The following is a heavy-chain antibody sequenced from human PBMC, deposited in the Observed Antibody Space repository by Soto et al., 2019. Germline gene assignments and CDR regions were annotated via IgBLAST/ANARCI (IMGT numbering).Heavy chain of an antibody. CDR1: GGSISSGGYS. V-gene: IGHV4-30-2*01. CDR3: ARAAHCTNGVCYRAWFDP. J-gene: IGHJ5*02. Sequence: QLQLQESGSGLVKPSQTLSLTCAVSGGSISSGGYSWSWIRQPPGKGLAWIGYIDHSGRTYYHPSLNTRVTISVDRNKNQFSLKLSSVTAADTAAYYCARAAHCTNGVCYRAWFDPWGQGTLVTVSS. D-gene: IGHD2-8*01. CDR2: IDHSGRT.